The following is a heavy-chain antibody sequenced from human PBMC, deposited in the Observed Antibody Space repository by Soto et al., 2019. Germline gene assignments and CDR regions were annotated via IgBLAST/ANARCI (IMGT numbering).Heavy chain of an antibody. Sequence: SLRLSCAASGFTFISYAMSWVRQAPGKGLEWVSAISGSGGSTYYADSVKGRFTISRDDSKNTVHLELNSLKAEDTAVYYCAKDGGITMFRGRARGFDIWGPGTMVTVSS. J-gene: IGHJ3*02. V-gene: IGHV3-23*01. CDR1: GFTFISYA. CDR3: AKDGGITMFRGRARGFDI. D-gene: IGHD3-10*01. CDR2: ISGSGGST.